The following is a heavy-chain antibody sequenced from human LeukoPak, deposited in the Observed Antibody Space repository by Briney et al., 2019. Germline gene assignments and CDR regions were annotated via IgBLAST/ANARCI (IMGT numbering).Heavy chain of an antibody. D-gene: IGHD4-17*01. J-gene: IGHJ6*02. CDR1: GFTFSSYA. CDR3: ARVAGAYGDYVYYYGMDV. Sequence: GGSLRLSCAASGFTFSSYAMHWVRQAPGKGLEWVAVISYDGSNKYYADSVKGRFTISRDNSKNTLYLQMNSLRAEDTAVYYCARVAGAYGDYVYYYGMDVWGQGTTVTVSS. CDR2: ISYDGSNK. V-gene: IGHV3-30-3*01.